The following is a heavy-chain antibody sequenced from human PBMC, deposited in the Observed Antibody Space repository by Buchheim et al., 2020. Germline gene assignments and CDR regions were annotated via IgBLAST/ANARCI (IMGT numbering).Heavy chain of an antibody. V-gene: IGHV4-61*02. J-gene: IGHJ6*02. D-gene: IGHD3-10*01. CDR2: IYTSGST. CDR1: GGSISSGSYY. Sequence: QVQLQESGPGLVKPSQTLSLTCTVSGGSISSGSYYWSWIRQPAGKGLEWIGRIYTSGSTNYNPYLKSRVTISVDTSKNQFSLKLSSVTAADTAVYYCARDSQRGNVGYYYYGMDVWGQGTT. CDR3: ARDSQRGNVGYYYYGMDV.